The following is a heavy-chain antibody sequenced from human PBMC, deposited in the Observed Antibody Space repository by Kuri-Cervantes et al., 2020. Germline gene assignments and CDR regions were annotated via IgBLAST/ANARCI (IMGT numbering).Heavy chain of an antibody. CDR1: GYTFTSYA. CDR2: INAGNGNT. J-gene: IGHJ2*01. Sequence: ASVKVSCKASGYTFTSYAMHWVRQAPGQRLEWMGWINAGNGNTKYSQKFQGRVTITRDTSASTAYMELSSVTAADTAVYYCARETFVVVPAAILSNWYFDLWGRGTLVTVSS. D-gene: IGHD2-2*01. V-gene: IGHV1-3*01. CDR3: ARETFVVVPAAILSNWYFDL.